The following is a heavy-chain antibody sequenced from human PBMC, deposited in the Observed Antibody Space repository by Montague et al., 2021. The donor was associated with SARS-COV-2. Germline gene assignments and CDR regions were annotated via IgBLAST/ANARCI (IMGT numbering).Heavy chain of an antibody. Sequence: SETLSLTCAVYGGSFSGYYWSWIRHPPGKGLEWIGEINHRGSTNYNPSLKSRVIISVDTSKTQFSLKLSSVTAADTAVYYCARGTGPRAITLFGVIISGHVFDIWGQGTMVTVSS. CDR1: GGSFSGYY. J-gene: IGHJ3*02. CDR3: ARGTGPRAITLFGVIISGHVFDI. D-gene: IGHD3-3*01. V-gene: IGHV4-34*01. CDR2: INHRGST.